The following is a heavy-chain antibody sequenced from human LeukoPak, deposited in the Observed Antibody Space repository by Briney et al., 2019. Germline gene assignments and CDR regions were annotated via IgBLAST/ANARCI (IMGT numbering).Heavy chain of an antibody. V-gene: IGHV4-61*02. D-gene: IGHD3-22*01. CDR3: ARDLWFYDSSGYYYV. CDR2: IYTSGST. Sequence: PSETLSLTCTVSGGSISSGSYYWSWIRQPAGKGLEWIGRIYTSGSTNYNPSLKSRVTISVDTSKNQFSLKLSSVTAADTAVYYCARDLWFYDSSGYYYVWGQGTLVTVSS. CDR1: GGSISSGSYY. J-gene: IGHJ4*02.